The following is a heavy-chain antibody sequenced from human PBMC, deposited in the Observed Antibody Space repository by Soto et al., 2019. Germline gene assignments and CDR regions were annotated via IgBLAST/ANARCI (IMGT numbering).Heavy chain of an antibody. V-gene: IGHV1-69*01. CDR1: GGTFNKFA. J-gene: IGHJ6*02. CDR3: ARRYCASDNCPLFYYFVDL. CDR2: IIPVFRSA. Sequence: VQLVQSGAEVKKTGSSMKVSCKASGGTFNKFAFSWVRQAPGQGFEWMGGIIPVFRSANYAQRFRGRITITVDEYTSTVYLYLNDLRSDDTAVYYCARRYCASDNCPLFYYFVDLWGLGTTVTVSS. D-gene: IGHD2-21*02.